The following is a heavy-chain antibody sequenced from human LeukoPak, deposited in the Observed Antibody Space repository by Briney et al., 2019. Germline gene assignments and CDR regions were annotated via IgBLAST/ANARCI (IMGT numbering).Heavy chain of an antibody. CDR2: IYYSGST. D-gene: IGHD6-13*01. J-gene: IGHJ4*02. CDR3: ARHGVYSSSWYSAFDY. V-gene: IGHV4-59*08. Sequence: PSETLSLTCTVSGGSISSYYWSWIRQPPGKGLEWIGYIYYSGSTNYNPSLKSRVTISVDTSKNQFSLKLSSVTAADTAVYYCARHGVYSSSWYSAFDYWGQGTLVTVSS. CDR1: GGSISSYY.